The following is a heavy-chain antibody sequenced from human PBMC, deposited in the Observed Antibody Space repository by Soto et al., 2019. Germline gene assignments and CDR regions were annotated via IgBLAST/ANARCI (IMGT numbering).Heavy chain of an antibody. Sequence: VKVSCKASGYTFTSYGISWVRQAPGQGLEWMGWISAYNGNTNYAQKLQGRVTMTTDTSTSTAYMELRSLRSDDTAVYYCARDHSGGWSVLRDVFDIWGQGTMVTVSS. D-gene: IGHD6-19*01. J-gene: IGHJ3*02. CDR1: GYTFTSYG. CDR3: ARDHSGGWSVLRDVFDI. V-gene: IGHV1-18*01. CDR2: ISAYNGNT.